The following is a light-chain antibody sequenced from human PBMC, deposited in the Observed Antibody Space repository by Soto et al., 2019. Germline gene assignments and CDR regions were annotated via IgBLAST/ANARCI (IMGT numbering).Light chain of an antibody. J-gene: IGKJ2*01. Sequence: EIQMTQSPSTLSASVGDRVTITCRASQSISTHLAWYQQKPGKAPEVLIYDASTLESGVPSRFSGSXXXTKFPLTIXSLXXDXXXXXXCQQYSSNLYTFGQGTKLEIK. CDR1: QSISTH. V-gene: IGKV1-5*01. CDR2: DAS. CDR3: QQYSSNLYT.